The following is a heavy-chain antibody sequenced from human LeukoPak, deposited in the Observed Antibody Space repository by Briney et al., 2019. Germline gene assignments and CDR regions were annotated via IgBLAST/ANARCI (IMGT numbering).Heavy chain of an antibody. D-gene: IGHD3-10*01. J-gene: IGHJ3*02. CDR2: IYYSGST. V-gene: IGHV4-59*01. Sequence: PSETLSLTCTVSGGSISSYYWSWLRQPPGKGLEGIGYIYYSGSTNYNPSLKSRVTVSVDTSNNQFSLKLSSVTAADTAVYYCARENTMVRGAFDAFDIWGQGTMVTVSS. CDR1: GGSISSYY. CDR3: ARENTMVRGAFDAFDI.